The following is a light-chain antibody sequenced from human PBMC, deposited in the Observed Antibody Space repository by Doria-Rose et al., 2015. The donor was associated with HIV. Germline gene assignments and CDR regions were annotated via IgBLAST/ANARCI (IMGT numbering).Light chain of an antibody. V-gene: IGKV3-20*01. Sequence: ETVLAQSPGTLSLSPGESATLSCRASQSFSSTYLAWYQQQPGQAPSLLIYDGSTSGTGIPDRFSARGSGTDFTLTINRLEPEDFAPYYCPQYGTSWTFGQGTKVEI. CDR3: PQYGTSWT. CDR2: DGS. CDR1: QSFSSTY. J-gene: IGKJ1*01.